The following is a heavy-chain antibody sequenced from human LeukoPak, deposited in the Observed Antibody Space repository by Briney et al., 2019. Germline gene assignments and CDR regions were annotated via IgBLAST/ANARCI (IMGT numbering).Heavy chain of an antibody. CDR1: GGSFSGYY. CDR2: INHSGST. D-gene: IGHD3-3*01. J-gene: IGHJ6*03. V-gene: IGHV4-34*01. Sequence: SETLSLTCAVYGGSFSGYYWSWIRQPPGKGLEWIGEINHSGSTNYNPSLKSRVTISVDTSKNQFSLKLSSVTAADTAVYHCARAGYYDFWSGYYYDILTGYKKPYYYYYMDVWGKGTTVTVSS. CDR3: ARAGYYDFWSGYYYDILTGYKKPYYYYYMDV.